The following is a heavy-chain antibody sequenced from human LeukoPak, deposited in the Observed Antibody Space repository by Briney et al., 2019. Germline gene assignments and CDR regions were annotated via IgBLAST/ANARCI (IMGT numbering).Heavy chain of an antibody. J-gene: IGHJ6*02. Sequence: PGRSLRLSCAASGFTFSSYGMHWVRQAPGKGLEWVAVIWYDGSNKYYADSVKGRFTISRDNSKNTLYLQMNSLRAEDTAVYYCARVLRGNGMDVWGQGTTATVSS. V-gene: IGHV3-33*01. CDR1: GFTFSSYG. D-gene: IGHD2-15*01. CDR3: ARVLRGNGMDV. CDR2: IWYDGSNK.